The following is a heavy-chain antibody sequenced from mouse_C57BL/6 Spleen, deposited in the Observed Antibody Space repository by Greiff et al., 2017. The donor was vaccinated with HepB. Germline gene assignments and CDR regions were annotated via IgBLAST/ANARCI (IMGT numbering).Heavy chain of an antibody. CDR2: IHPNSGST. CDR3: AREDHYYGSSYLVAY. V-gene: IGHV1-64*01. CDR1: GYTFTSYW. J-gene: IGHJ3*01. D-gene: IGHD1-1*01. Sequence: QVQLQQPGAELVKPGASVKLSCKASGYTFTSYWMHWVKQRPGQGLEWIGMIHPNSGSTNYNEKFKSKATLTVDKSSSTAYMQLSSLTSEDSAVYYCAREDHYYGSSYLVAYWGQGTLVTVSA.